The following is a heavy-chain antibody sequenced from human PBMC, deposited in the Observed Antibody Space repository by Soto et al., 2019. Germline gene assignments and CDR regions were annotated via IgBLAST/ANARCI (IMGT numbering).Heavy chain of an antibody. D-gene: IGHD3-22*01. J-gene: IGHJ5*02. CDR1: GGTFTNYA. Sequence: SVNVSCKPSGGTFTNYAFSWVRQAPGQGLELMGGIIPIFGTPDYAQNFQGRVTITADESTSTASMELSSLRSEYTAVYYCERAMDNSVNWNWFDPWGHGTLVTISS. CDR3: ERAMDNSVNWNWFDP. CDR2: IIPIFGTP. V-gene: IGHV1-69*01.